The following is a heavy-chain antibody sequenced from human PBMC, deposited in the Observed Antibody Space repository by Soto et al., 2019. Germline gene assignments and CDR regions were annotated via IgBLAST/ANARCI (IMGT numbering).Heavy chain of an antibody. CDR2: ISSDGDRT. CDR1: GFTFSNFA. Sequence: GGSLRLSCSVSGFTFSNFAMHWVRQAPGRGLQYVAAISSDGDRTYYADSVKGRFTISRDNSKSSLYLQMNTLRAEDTAVYYWLKPIVVAGNFDSWGQGTLVTVSS. CDR3: LKPIVVAGNFDS. V-gene: IGHV3-64D*08. J-gene: IGHJ4*02. D-gene: IGHD6-19*01.